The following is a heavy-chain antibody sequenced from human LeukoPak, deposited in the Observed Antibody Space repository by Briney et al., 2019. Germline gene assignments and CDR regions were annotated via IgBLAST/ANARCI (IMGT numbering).Heavy chain of an antibody. D-gene: IGHD4-17*01. CDR1: GYSLSSGYY. CDR3: ARHEDYDDAFDI. Sequence: SETLSLTCAVSGYSLSSGYYWGWIRQPPGKGLEWIGSIYHSGSTYYNPSLKSRVTISVDTSKNQSSLKLSSVTAADTAVYYCARHEDYDDAFDIWGQGTMVTVSS. CDR2: IYHSGST. V-gene: IGHV4-38-2*01. J-gene: IGHJ3*02.